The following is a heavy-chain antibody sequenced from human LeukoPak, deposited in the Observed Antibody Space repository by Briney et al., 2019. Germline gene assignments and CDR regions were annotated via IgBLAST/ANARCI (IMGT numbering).Heavy chain of an antibody. CDR2: VFYNGNT. V-gene: IGHV4-59*08. D-gene: IGHD6-6*01. Sequence: SETLSLTCTVSGGSISGYYWSWIRQPPGKGLEWIGYVFYNGNTKYNPSLRTRVTISVDASRNQFSLNLSSVTAADTAVYYCARWSGSVTARNYYYYMDVWGEGTTVTVSS. CDR1: GGSISGYY. CDR3: ARWSGSVTARNYYYYMDV. J-gene: IGHJ6*03.